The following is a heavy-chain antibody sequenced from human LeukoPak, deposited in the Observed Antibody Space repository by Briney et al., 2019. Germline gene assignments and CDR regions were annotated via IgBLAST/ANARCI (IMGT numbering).Heavy chain of an antibody. V-gene: IGHV5-51*01. J-gene: IGHJ4*02. Sequence: GESLKISCKGSGYTFTIYWIVWVRQMPGKGLECMGIVYPDKSETIYSPSFQGQVTISADKSISTAYLQWSSLEASEPAMYYCARLTGSYWDYFDYWGQGTLVTVSS. CDR1: GYTFTIYW. CDR3: ARLTGSYWDYFDY. D-gene: IGHD1-26*01. CDR2: VYPDKSET.